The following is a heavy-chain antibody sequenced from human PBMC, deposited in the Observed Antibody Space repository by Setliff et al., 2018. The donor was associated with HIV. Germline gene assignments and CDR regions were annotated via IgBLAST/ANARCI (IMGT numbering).Heavy chain of an antibody. Sequence: SETLSLTCTVSGGSISSSNYYWGWIRQPPGKGREWIGSIFYSGSANYNPSLTSPVTISVDKSKNQFSLKLSSVTAADTAVYYCARDLAWPGYFDYWGQGTLVTVSS. J-gene: IGHJ4*02. D-gene: IGHD3-10*01. CDR3: ARDLAWPGYFDY. CDR2: IFYSGSA. V-gene: IGHV4-39*07. CDR1: GGSISSSNYY.